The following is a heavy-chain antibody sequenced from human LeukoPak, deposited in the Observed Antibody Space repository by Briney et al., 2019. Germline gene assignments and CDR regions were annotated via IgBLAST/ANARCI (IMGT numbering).Heavy chain of an antibody. J-gene: IGHJ3*02. CDR2: ISSRSFTI. CDR1: GFTFSAYS. CDR3: ARSVIPVAGYDAFDI. V-gene: IGHV3-48*02. D-gene: IGHD6-19*01. Sequence: GGSLRLSCAASGFTFSAYSMNWVRQAPGKGLDWVSYISSRSFTIYYADSVKGRFTISRDNAKNSLYLEMNSLRDEDTPVYYCARSVIPVAGYDAFDIWGQGTVVTVSS.